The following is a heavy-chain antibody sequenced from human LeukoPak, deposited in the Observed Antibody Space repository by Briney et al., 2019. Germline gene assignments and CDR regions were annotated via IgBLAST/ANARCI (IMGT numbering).Heavy chain of an antibody. D-gene: IGHD2/OR15-2a*01. Sequence: GSLRLSCVASGFTFSNYWMGWVRQAPGIGLEWVANIKEDESEKYYVGSVKGRFTISRDNAKKSLYLQMDSLRAEDTAVYYCARLRVSTYYGMDVWGQGTTVTVSS. CDR1: GFTFSNYW. J-gene: IGHJ6*02. V-gene: IGHV3-7*05. CDR2: IKEDESEK. CDR3: ARLRVSTYYGMDV.